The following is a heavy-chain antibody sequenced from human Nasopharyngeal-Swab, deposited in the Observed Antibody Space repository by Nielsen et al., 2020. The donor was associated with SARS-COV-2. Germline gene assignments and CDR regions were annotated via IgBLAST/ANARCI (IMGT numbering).Heavy chain of an antibody. J-gene: IGHJ3*02. D-gene: IGHD3-3*01. CDR2: ISSSSSTI. V-gene: IGHV3-48*02. Sequence: WIRQPPGKGLEWVSYISSSSSTIYYADSVKGRFTISRDNAKNSLYLQMNSLRDEDTAVYYCARDGYYDFWSGYPVAFDIWGQGTMVTVSS. CDR3: ARDGYYDFWSGYPVAFDI.